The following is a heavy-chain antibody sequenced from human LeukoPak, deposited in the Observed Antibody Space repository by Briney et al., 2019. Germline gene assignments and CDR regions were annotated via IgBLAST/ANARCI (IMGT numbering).Heavy chain of an antibody. CDR3: ARPDYSSGWYYFDY. J-gene: IGHJ4*02. CDR1: GGSFSGYY. D-gene: IGHD6-19*01. V-gene: IGHV4-34*01. CDR2: INHSGST. Sequence: PSETLSLTCAVYGGSFSGYYWSWIRQPPGKGLEWIGEINHSGSTNYNPSLKSRVTISVDTSKNQFSLKLRFVTAADTAVYYCARPDYSSGWYYFDYWGQGTLVTVSS.